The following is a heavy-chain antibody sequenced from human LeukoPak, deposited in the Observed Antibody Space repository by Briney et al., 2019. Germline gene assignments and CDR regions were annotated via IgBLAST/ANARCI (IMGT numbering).Heavy chain of an antibody. D-gene: IGHD2-2*01. CDR3: ARAYCSSTSCPSIYYFDY. Sequence: SVKVSCKASGGTFSSYAINWVRQAPGQGLEWMGGIIPIFGTANYAQKFQGRVTMTADESTSTAYMELSSLRSEDTAVYYCARAYCSSTSCPSIYYFDYWGQGTLVTVSS. CDR1: GGTFSSYA. J-gene: IGHJ4*02. V-gene: IGHV1-69*13. CDR2: IIPIFGTA.